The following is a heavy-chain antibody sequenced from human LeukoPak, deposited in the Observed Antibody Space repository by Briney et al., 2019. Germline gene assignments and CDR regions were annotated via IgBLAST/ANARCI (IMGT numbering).Heavy chain of an antibody. Sequence: GGSLRLSCAASGFTVSSNYMSWVRQAPGKGLEWVSVIYSGGSTYYADSVKGRFTISRDNSKSTLYLQMNSLRAEDTAVYYCASGYDSSGERYDYWGQGTLVTVSS. CDR1: GFTVSSNY. V-gene: IGHV3-53*01. J-gene: IGHJ4*02. D-gene: IGHD3-22*01. CDR3: ASGYDSSGERYDY. CDR2: IYSGGST.